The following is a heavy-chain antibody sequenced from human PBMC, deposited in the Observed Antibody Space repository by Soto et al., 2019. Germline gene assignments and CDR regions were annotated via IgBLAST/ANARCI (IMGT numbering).Heavy chain of an antibody. Sequence: EVQLLESGGGLVQPGGSLRLSCAASGFTFSSYAMNWVRQAPGKGLEWVSSIISGGGNTNSADSVKGRFTISRDNSKNTLYLQMNSLRAEDTAVDYCAKTVGAYYHYSYMDVWGKGTTVTVSS. V-gene: IGHV3-23*01. CDR2: IISGGGNT. CDR1: GFTFSSYA. CDR3: AKTVGAYYHYSYMDV. J-gene: IGHJ6*03. D-gene: IGHD3-10*01.